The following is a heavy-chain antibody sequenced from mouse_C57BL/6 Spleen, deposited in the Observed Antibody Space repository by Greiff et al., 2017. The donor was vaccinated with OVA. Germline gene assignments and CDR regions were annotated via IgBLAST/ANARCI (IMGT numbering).Heavy chain of an antibody. CDR3: AREALLLPGPMDY. V-gene: IGHV5-17*01. CDR1: GFTFSDYG. J-gene: IGHJ4*01. D-gene: IGHD1-1*01. Sequence: EVKLVESGGGLVKPGGSLKLSCAASGFTFSDYGMHWVRQAPEKGLEWVAYISSGSSTIYYADTVKGRFTISRDNAKSTLFLQMTGLSAEDTAMYYCAREALLLPGPMDYWGQGTSVTVSS. CDR2: ISSGSSTI.